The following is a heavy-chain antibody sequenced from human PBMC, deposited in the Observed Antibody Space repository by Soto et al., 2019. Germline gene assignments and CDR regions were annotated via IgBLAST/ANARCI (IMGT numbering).Heavy chain of an antibody. CDR3: CVVRRRDQYSTSGYWFDP. CDR1: GFTFSHAW. CDR2: IKSKADGETK. Sequence: GGSLRLSCAASGFTFSHAWMSWVRQAPGKGLEWVGRIKSKADGETKDYGAPVRGRFTISRDDSKDTLYLQMNSLRIEDTAVYYCCVVRRRDQYSTSGYWFDPWGPGTLVTVSS. J-gene: IGHJ5*02. V-gene: IGHV3-15*01. D-gene: IGHD2-15*01.